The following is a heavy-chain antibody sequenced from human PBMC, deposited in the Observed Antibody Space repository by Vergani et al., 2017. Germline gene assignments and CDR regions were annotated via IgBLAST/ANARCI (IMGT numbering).Heavy chain of an antibody. CDR3: ARGHTYYYDSSGYYFDY. J-gene: IGHJ4*02. D-gene: IGHD3-22*01. V-gene: IGHV4-38-2*02. CDR2: IYHSGST. CDR1: GYSISSGYY. Sequence: QVQLQESGPGLVKPSETLSLTCTVSGYSISSGYYWGWIRQPPGKGLEWIGSIYHSGSTYYNPSLKSRVTISVDTSKNQFSLKLSSVTAADTAVYYCARGHTYYYDSSGYYFDYWGQGTLVTVSS.